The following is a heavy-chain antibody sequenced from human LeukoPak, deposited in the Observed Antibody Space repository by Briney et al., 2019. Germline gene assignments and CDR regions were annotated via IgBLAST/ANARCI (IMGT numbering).Heavy chain of an antibody. D-gene: IGHD6-19*01. CDR3: ARDLTAVTGFAN. Sequence: GGSLRLSCAASGFTFSSYAMSWVRQAPGKGLEWVSAISGSGGSTYYADSVKGRFTISRGNSNNTLYLQMTSLRAEDTAVYYCARDLTAVTGFANWGQGTLVTVSS. CDR2: ISGSGGST. J-gene: IGHJ4*02. V-gene: IGHV3-23*01. CDR1: GFTFSSYA.